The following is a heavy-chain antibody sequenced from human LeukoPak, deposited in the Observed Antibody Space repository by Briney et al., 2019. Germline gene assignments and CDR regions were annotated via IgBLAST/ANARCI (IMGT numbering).Heavy chain of an antibody. CDR1: GGSFSGYY. Sequence: PSETLSLTCAVYGGSFSGYYWSWIRQPPGKGLEWIGEINHSGSTNYNPSLKSRVTISVDTSKNQFSLKLSSVTAADTAVYYCARGSYYDFWSGYYGESNWFDPWGQGTLITVSS. V-gene: IGHV4-34*01. D-gene: IGHD3-3*01. J-gene: IGHJ5*02. CDR2: INHSGST. CDR3: ARGSYYDFWSGYYGESNWFDP.